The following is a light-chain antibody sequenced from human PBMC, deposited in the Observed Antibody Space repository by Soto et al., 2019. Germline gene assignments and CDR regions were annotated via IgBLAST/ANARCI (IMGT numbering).Light chain of an antibody. V-gene: IGKV3-20*01. J-gene: IGKJ1*01. CDR1: QSVSSIY. Sequence: EIVLTQSPGTLSLSPGERATLSCRASQSVSSIYLAWYQHKPGQAPRLLIYGASSRATGIPDRFSGSGSGTCFPLTISMQEHEVSAVYYCQQYSSATTFGQGTKVEIK. CDR2: GAS. CDR3: QQYSSATT.